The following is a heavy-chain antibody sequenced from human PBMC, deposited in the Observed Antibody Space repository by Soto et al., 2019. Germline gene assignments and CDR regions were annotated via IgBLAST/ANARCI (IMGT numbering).Heavy chain of an antibody. J-gene: IGHJ4*02. CDR2: ISAYNGNT. D-gene: IGHD3-9*01. CDR3: ARDFSRGLVIGAFDS. V-gene: IGHV1-18*01. Sequence: QVQLVQSGAEVKKPGASVKVSCKASGYTFTSYGISWVRQAPGQGLEWMGWISAYNGNTNYAQKLQGRVPMTTDPSAGSAYMELRSLGSDDTAVYYCARDFSRGLVIGAFDSWGQGTLVTVSS. CDR1: GYTFTSYG.